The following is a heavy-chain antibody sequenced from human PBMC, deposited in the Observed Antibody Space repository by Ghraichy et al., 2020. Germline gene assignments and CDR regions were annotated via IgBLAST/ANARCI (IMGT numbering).Heavy chain of an antibody. J-gene: IGHJ6*03. Sequence: SETLSLTCIVSGASVTSGGYSWNWIRQPPGKGLEWIGYIYHDGSAFYNPSLQSRVSMSPDRSYNQFSLELTSVTAADAAIYYCAKGDPNYHYMDVWGKGTTVTVSS. V-gene: IGHV4-30-2*01. CDR1: GASVTSGGYS. D-gene: IGHD2-21*02. CDR3: AKGDPNYHYMDV. CDR2: IYHDGSA.